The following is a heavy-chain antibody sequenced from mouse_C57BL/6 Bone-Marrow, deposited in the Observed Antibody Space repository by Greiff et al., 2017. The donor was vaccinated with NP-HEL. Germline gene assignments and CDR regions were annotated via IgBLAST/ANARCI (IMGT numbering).Heavy chain of an antibody. J-gene: IGHJ4*01. CDR1: GFTFSSYA. CDR2: ISDGGSYT. V-gene: IGHV5-4*01. D-gene: IGHD1-1*01. CDR3: ASYGSSYVYAMDY. Sequence: EVQVVESGGGLVKPGGSLKLSCAASGFTFSSYAMSWVRQTPEKRLEWVATISDGGSYTYYPDNVKGRFTISRDNAKNNLYLQMSHLKSEDTAMYYCASYGSSYVYAMDYWGQGTSVTVSS.